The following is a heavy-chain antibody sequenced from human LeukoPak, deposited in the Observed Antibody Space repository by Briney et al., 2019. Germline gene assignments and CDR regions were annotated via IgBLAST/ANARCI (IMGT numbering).Heavy chain of an antibody. Sequence: NPSETLSLTCIVSGGSIGTYYWTWIRQPPGKGLEWIGYIDYTGTTKCNPSLESRATLSVDMLKNQFSLNLTSVSAADTAVYYCARQNDFMVVPVDWGQGTLVTVSS. J-gene: IGHJ4*02. V-gene: IGHV4-59*08. D-gene: IGHD3-3*01. CDR1: GGSIGTYY. CDR3: ARQNDFMVVPVD. CDR2: IDYTGTT.